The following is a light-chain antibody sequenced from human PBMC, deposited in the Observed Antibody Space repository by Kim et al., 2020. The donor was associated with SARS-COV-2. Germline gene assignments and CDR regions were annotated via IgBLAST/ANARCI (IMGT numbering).Light chain of an antibody. Sequence: ETVLTQSPGTLSLFPGQRATLSCRASQSVTSSFLAWYQQKPGQAPRLLIYGASSRATGIADRFSGRGSGTDFTLTISRLQPEDFAVYYCQQYGDLPLTFGGGTKVDIK. CDR2: GAS. J-gene: IGKJ4*01. CDR3: QQYGDLPLT. V-gene: IGKV3-20*01. CDR1: QSVTSSF.